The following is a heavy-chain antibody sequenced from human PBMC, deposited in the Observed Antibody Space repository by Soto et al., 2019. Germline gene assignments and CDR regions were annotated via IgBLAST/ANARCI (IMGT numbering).Heavy chain of an antibody. CDR3: AKDRYDSSGYPAFDY. V-gene: IGHV3-23*01. D-gene: IGHD3-22*01. J-gene: IGHJ4*02. CDR1: GLTFISYS. CDR2: ISGSGGST. Sequence: WGSLRLSCAASGLTFISYSMILFRHSAGKWLEWVSAISGSGGSTYYADSVKGRFTISRDNSKNTLYLQMNSLRAEDTAVYYCAKDRYDSSGYPAFDYWGQGTLVTVSS.